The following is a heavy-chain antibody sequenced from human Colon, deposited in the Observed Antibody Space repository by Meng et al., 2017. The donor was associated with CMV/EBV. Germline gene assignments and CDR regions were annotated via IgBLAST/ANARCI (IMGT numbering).Heavy chain of an antibody. V-gene: IGHV1-2*02. CDR2: IKPNGGGT. Sequence: ASVKVSCKASGYSFTDYYLHWVRQAPGQGLEWMGWIKPNGGGTDYAQKFQDRVTLTRDTSVNTAYLEVRRLTSDDTAVYYCARVKCGTTSCSQGLDPWGQGTLVTVSS. CDR3: ARVKCGTTSCSQGLDP. D-gene: IGHD2-2*01. J-gene: IGHJ5*02. CDR1: GYSFTDYY.